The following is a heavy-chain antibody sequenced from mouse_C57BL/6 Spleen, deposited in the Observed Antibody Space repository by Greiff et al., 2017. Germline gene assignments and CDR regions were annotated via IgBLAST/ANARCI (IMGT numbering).Heavy chain of an antibody. CDR3: ARYHYYGSSNWYFDV. Sequence: EVKLVESEGGLVQPGSSMKLSCTASGFTFSDYYMARVRQVPEKGLEWVANINYDGSSTYYLDSLKSRFIISRDNAKNILYLQMSSLKSEDTATYYCARYHYYGSSNWYFDVWGTGTTVTVSS. CDR1: GFTFSDYY. J-gene: IGHJ1*03. D-gene: IGHD1-1*01. V-gene: IGHV5-16*01. CDR2: INYDGSST.